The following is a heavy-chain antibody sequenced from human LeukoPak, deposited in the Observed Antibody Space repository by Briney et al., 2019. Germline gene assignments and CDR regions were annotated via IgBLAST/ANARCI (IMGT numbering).Heavy chain of an antibody. Sequence: GGSLRLSCTVSGIPLRDYSVSWMRQAPGRGLEWVGYSRSRAYGGTTEYAASVKGRFSISRDDSKNVAYLQMNSLTTEDTAVYYCSSDLYSSSWLPGNYFHGMDVWGQGTTVTISS. CDR1: GIPLRDYS. CDR2: SRSRAYGGTT. J-gene: IGHJ6*02. CDR3: SSDLYSSSWLPGNYFHGMDV. V-gene: IGHV3-49*03. D-gene: IGHD2-2*01.